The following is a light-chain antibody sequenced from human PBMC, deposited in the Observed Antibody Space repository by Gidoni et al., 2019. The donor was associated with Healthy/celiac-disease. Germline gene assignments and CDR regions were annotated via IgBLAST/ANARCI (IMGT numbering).Light chain of an antibody. CDR2: GAS. J-gene: IGKJ1*01. Sequence: EIEMTPSPATRSVYPGELDTLSCRSNPSVSSNLAWYRQKPVQAPRLLIYGASTRATGIPASVSGSGSGTEFTLTISSLQSEDVAVYYCQQYNTRPPEGTFGQGTKVEIK. V-gene: IGKV3-15*01. CDR1: PSVSSN. CDR3: QQYNTRPPEGT.